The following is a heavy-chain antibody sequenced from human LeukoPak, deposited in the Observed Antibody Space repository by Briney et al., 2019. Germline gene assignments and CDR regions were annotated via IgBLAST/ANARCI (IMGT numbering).Heavy chain of an antibody. V-gene: IGHV3-7*04. D-gene: IGHD3-3*01. J-gene: IGHJ4*02. Sequence: GGSLRLSCAASGFTVSYNYMSWVRQAPGKGLEWVANIKQDGSEKYYVDSVKGRFTISRDNAKNSLYLQMNSLRAEDTAVYYCARGMDYDFWSGYYNAYWGQGTLVTVSS. CDR3: ARGMDYDFWSGYYNAY. CDR1: GFTVSYNY. CDR2: IKQDGSEK.